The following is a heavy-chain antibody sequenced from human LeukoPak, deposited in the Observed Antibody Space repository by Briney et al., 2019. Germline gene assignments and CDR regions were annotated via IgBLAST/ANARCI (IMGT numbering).Heavy chain of an antibody. D-gene: IGHD5-24*01. CDR1: GYTFTSYD. J-gene: IGHJ6*02. V-gene: IGHV1-8*01. Sequence: APVKVSCKASGYTFTSYDINWVRQATGQGLEWMGWMNPNSGNTGYAQKFQGRVTMTRDTSISTAYMELSSLRSEDTAVYYCARGPRPLDGYNSSYYYYYGMDVWGQGTTVTVSS. CDR3: ARGPRPLDGYNSSYYYYYGMDV. CDR2: MNPNSGNT.